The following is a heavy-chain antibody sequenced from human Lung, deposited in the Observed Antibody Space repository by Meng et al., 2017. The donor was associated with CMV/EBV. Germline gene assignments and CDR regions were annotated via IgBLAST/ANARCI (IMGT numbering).Heavy chain of an antibody. CDR3: ARDRASIAAPGDYYYGMDV. Sequence: SXXVSXKASGGTFSSYAISWVRQAPGQGLEWMGGIIPIFGTANYAQKFQGRVTITTDESTSTAYMELSSLRSEDTAVYYCARDRASIAAPGDYYYGMDVWXQGTTVTFSS. J-gene: IGHJ6*02. D-gene: IGHD6-6*01. CDR1: GGTFSSYA. V-gene: IGHV1-69*05. CDR2: IIPIFGTA.